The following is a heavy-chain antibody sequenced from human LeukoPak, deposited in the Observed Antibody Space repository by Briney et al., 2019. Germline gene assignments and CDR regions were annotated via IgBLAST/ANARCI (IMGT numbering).Heavy chain of an antibody. CDR2: ISGAGRET. CDR3: AKIDSPRVGWRAPFDY. D-gene: IGHD6-19*01. V-gene: IGHV3-23*01. CDR1: GFTFGGSA. Sequence: GGSLRLSCEASGFTFGGSAMSWVRQAPGKGLEGISDISGAGRETYYADSVKGRFTISRDNSKNTLYLQLNSLGAEDTAVYFCAKIDSPRVGWRAPFDYWGQGTLVTVSS. J-gene: IGHJ4*02.